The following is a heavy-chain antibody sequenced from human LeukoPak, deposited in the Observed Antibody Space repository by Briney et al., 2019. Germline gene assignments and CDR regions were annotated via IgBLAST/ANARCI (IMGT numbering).Heavy chain of an antibody. V-gene: IGHV1-2*02. CDR1: GYTFTGYY. D-gene: IGHD2-2*01. CDR3: ARAVGVVVPADY. J-gene: IGHJ4*02. CDR2: INPNSGGT. Sequence: VASVKVSFKASGYTFTGYYMHWLQQAPGQGLEWMGWINPNSGGTNYAQKVQGRVTMTRDTSISTAYMELRRLRSEDTAVYYCARAVGVVVPADYWGQGTLVTVSS.